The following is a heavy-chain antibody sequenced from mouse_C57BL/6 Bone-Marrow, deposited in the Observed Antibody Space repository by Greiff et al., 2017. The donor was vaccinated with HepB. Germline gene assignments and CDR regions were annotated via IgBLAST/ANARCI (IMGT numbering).Heavy chain of an antibody. J-gene: IGHJ4*01. V-gene: IGHV14-4*01. CDR3: TTVYDGYFLYAMDY. D-gene: IGHD2-3*01. Sequence: EVQLQQSGAELVRPGASVKLSCTASGFNIKDDYMHWVKQRPEQGLEWIGWIDPENGDTEYASKFQGQATITADTSSNTAYLKLSSLTSEDTAVYYCTTVYDGYFLYAMDYWGQGTSVTVSS. CDR2: IDPENGDT. CDR1: GFNIKDDY.